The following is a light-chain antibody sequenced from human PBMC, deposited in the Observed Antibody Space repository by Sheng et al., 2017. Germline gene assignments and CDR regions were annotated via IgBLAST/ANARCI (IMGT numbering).Light chain of an antibody. J-gene: IGKJ1*01. CDR1: QDVSTAY. Sequence: EIVLTQSPGTLSLSPGERATLSCKASQDVSTAYLACYQQKPGQSPRLLIYGASDRAAGIPDRFSASASETDFTLTISRVEPEDFAVYYCQQYDQTPRTFGQGTKVEIK. CDR2: GAS. V-gene: IGKV3-20*01. CDR3: QQYDQTPRT.